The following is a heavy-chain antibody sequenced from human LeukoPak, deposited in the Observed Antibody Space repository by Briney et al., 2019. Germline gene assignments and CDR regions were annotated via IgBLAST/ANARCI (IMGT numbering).Heavy chain of an antibody. CDR3: AKDLLFPRFGSEY. D-gene: IGHD3-10*01. CDR2: ISINGDGT. J-gene: IGHJ4*02. Sequence: GGSLRLSCAASGFTFNNYAVSWVRQAPGKGLEWVSAISINGDGTYYADCVKGRFTISRDNSKDTLYLQMNSLRTEDTAVYYCAKDLLFPRFGSEYWGQGTLVTVSS. V-gene: IGHV3-23*01. CDR1: GFTFNNYA.